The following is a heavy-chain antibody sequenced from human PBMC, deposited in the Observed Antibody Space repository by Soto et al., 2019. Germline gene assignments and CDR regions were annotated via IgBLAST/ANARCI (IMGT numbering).Heavy chain of an antibody. V-gene: IGHV3-30*18. CDR2: VSHDGRNT. J-gene: IGHJ4*02. CDR3: AKGGRQWLVTSDFNY. D-gene: IGHD6-19*01. Sequence: GGSLRLSCAASGFTFSDYAMHWVRQAPGKGLEWVAVVSHDGRNTHYADSVKGRFTISRDSSKSTVSLEMTSLRAEDTAFFYCAKGGRQWLVTSDFNYWGQGALVTVSS. CDR1: GFTFSDYA.